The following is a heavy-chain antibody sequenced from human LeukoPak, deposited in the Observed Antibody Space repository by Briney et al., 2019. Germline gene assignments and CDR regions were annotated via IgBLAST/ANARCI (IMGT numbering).Heavy chain of an antibody. CDR3: AKDLRYYDFWSGLADY. D-gene: IGHD3-3*01. Sequence: GGSLRLSCAASGFTFSTYGMHWVRQAPGKGRGWVALIWYDGSNKYYADSVKGRFTISRDNSKNTLYLQMNSLRAEDTAVYYCAKDLRYYDFWSGLADYWGQGTLVTVSS. CDR1: GFTFSTYG. V-gene: IGHV3-33*06. CDR2: IWYDGSNK. J-gene: IGHJ4*02.